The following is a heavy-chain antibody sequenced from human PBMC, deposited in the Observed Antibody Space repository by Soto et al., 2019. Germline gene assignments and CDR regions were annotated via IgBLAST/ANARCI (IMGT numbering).Heavy chain of an antibody. V-gene: IGHV4-39*01. CDR3: ANGYSSSWYYYYGMDV. J-gene: IGHJ6*02. CDR2: IYYSGST. Sequence: SDTLSLTFTVSGGSISSSSYYWGWIRQPPGKGLEWIGSIYYSGSTYYNPSLKSRVTISVDTSKNQFSLKLSSVTAADTAVYYCANGYSSSWYYYYGMDVWGQGTTVT. D-gene: IGHD6-13*01. CDR1: GGSISSSSYY.